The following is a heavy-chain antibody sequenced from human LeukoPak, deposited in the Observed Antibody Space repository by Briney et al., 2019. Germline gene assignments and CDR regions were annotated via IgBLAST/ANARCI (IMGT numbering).Heavy chain of an antibody. V-gene: IGHV1-46*01. Sequence: ATVKVSCTASGYSFTWYYIHWVRQAPGQGLEWMGIINPRGGSTSYAQKFQGRVSMTRDTSTSTVYMQLSSLRSEDTAVYYCARDGALADGYSPNSFDPWGQGTLVTVSS. J-gene: IGHJ5*02. D-gene: IGHD5-24*01. CDR2: INPRGGST. CDR3: ARDGALADGYSPNSFDP. CDR1: GYSFTWYY.